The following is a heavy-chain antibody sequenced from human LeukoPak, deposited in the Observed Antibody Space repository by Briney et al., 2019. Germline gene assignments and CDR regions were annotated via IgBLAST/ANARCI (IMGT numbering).Heavy chain of an antibody. J-gene: IGHJ6*02. CDR2: INGDGRNI. D-gene: IGHD3-9*01. CDR3: TRDLMDYDVSTGLHHYYMDV. CDR1: GFSFDDYA. V-gene: IGHV3-74*01. Sequence: GGSLRLSCAASGFSFDDYAMHWVRQDPRKGLVWVSRINGDGRNINYADSVRGRFTISRDNAKNTLYLQMNTLRVEDTAVYYCTRDLMDYDVSTGLHHYYMDVWGQGTTVTVSS.